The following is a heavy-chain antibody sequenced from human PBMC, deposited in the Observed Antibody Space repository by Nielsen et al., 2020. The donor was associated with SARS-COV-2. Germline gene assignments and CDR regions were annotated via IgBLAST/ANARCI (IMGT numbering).Heavy chain of an antibody. V-gene: IGHV3-48*02. D-gene: IGHD6-13*01. CDR3: ARVGSSRLDGY. CDR1: AFTFSSHS. CDR2: ISSSGTTI. J-gene: IGHJ4*02. Sequence: ESLKISCAASAFTFSSHSMNWVRQPPGKGLEWVSYISSSGTTIYYADSVRGRFSISRDNAKNSLYLQMNSLRDEDTGVYYCARVGSSRLDGYWGQGTLVTVAS.